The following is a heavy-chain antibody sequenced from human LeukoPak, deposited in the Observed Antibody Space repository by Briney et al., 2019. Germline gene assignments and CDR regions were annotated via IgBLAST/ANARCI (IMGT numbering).Heavy chain of an antibody. D-gene: IGHD5-12*01. V-gene: IGHV4-34*01. CDR3: AVRKGLRYFDY. CDR1: GGSFSGYC. J-gene: IGHJ4*02. Sequence: PSETLSLTCAVYGGSFSGYCWSWLRQPPGKGLEWIGESNHSGSTKYNPSLKSRVTISVDTSKNQFSLKLSSVTAADTAVYYCAVRKGLRYFDYWGQGTLVTVSS. CDR2: SNHSGST.